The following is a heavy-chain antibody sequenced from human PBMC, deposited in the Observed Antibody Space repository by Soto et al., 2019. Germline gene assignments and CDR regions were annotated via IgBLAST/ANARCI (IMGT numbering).Heavy chain of an antibody. D-gene: IGHD2-21*02. J-gene: IGHJ6*02. V-gene: IGHV1-69*13. CDR2: IIPVFRSA. Sequence: SVKVSCKASGGTFNKFAFSWVRQAPGQGFEWMGGIIPVFRSANYAQRFRGRITITADEYTSTVYLYLNDLRSDDTAVYYCARRYCASDNCPLFYYFVDLWGLGTTV. CDR3: ARRYCASDNCPLFYYFVDL. CDR1: GGTFNKFA.